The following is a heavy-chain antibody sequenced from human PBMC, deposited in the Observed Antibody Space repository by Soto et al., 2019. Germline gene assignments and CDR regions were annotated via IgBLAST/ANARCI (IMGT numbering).Heavy chain of an antibody. J-gene: IGHJ4*02. D-gene: IGHD3-22*01. V-gene: IGHV3-13*01. CDR1: GFTFSSYD. Sequence: EVQLVESGGGLVQHGGSLRLSCAASGFTFSSYDMHWVRQATGKGLEWVSAIGTAGDTYYPGSVKGRFTISRENAKNSWYLQMNSLRAGDTAVYYCARGHYYDSSGSLDYWGQGTLVTVSS. CDR2: IGTAGDT. CDR3: ARGHYYDSSGSLDY.